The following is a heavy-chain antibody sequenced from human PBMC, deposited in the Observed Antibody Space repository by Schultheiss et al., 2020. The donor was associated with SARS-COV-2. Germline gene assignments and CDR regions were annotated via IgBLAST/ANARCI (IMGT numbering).Heavy chain of an antibody. CDR3: ARLSSVRGERHRYFDL. J-gene: IGHJ2*01. D-gene: IGHD3-10*01. Sequence: GSLRLSCTVSGGSISSYYWSWIRQPPGKGLEWIGYIYYSGSTNYNPSLKSRVTISVDTSKNQFSLKLSSVTAADTAVYYCARLSSVRGERHRYFDLWGRGTLVTVSS. V-gene: IGHV4-59*08. CDR2: IYYSGST. CDR1: GGSISSYY.